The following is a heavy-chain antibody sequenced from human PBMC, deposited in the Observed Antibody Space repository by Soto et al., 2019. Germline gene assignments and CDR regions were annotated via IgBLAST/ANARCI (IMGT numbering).Heavy chain of an antibody. CDR2: IKSDGSSI. CDR1: GFTFSSDW. J-gene: IGHJ5*02. Sequence: SLRLSCAASGFTFSSDWMHWVRQAPEKGLVWVSHIKSDGSSITYADSVKGRFTISRDNAKNTLYLQMNSLRAEDTAVYYCARGAYWFDPWGQGTLVTVSS. CDR3: ARGAYWFDP. V-gene: IGHV3-74*01.